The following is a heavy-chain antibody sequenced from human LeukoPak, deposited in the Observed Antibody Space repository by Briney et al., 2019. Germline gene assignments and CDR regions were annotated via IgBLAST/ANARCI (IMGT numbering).Heavy chain of an antibody. CDR1: GFTFSSYW. D-gene: IGHD3-22*01. J-gene: IGHJ4*02. CDR2: INSDGSST. V-gene: IGHV3-74*01. CDR3: AKAGGDYYDSSGYYPSHKYYFAY. Sequence: PRGSLRLSCAASGFTFSSYWMHWVRHAPGKGLVWVSRINSDGSSTSYADSVKGRFTISRDNAKNTLYLQMNSLRAEDTAVYYCAKAGGDYYDSSGYYPSHKYYFAYWGQGTLVTVSS.